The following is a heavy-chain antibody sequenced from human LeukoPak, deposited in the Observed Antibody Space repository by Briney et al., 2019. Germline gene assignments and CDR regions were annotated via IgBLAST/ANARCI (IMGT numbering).Heavy chain of an antibody. Sequence: PGGSLRLSCAASGFTFRSYEMNWVRQAPGKGLEWVSYISSGGSIKYYADSVEGRFTISRDNTKNSLYLQMNGLRAEDTAVYYCARVEWELLGRGFDPWGQGTLVTASS. CDR3: ARVEWELLGRGFDP. V-gene: IGHV3-48*03. CDR2: ISSGGSIK. CDR1: GFTFRSYE. J-gene: IGHJ5*02. D-gene: IGHD1-26*01.